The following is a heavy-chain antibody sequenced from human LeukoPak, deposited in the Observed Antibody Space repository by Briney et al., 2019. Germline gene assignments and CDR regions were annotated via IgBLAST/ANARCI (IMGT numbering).Heavy chain of an antibody. V-gene: IGHV3-23*01. J-gene: IGHJ4*02. D-gene: IGHD3-22*01. CDR1: GFTFSSYA. CDR3: AKDPNDSSGYYYDY. CDR2: ISGSGGST. Sequence: GGSLRFSCAASGFTFSSYAMSWVRQAPGKGLEWVSAISGSGGSTYYADSVKGRFTISRDNSKNTLYLQMNSLRAEDTAVYYCAKDPNDSSGYYYDYWGQGTLVTVSS.